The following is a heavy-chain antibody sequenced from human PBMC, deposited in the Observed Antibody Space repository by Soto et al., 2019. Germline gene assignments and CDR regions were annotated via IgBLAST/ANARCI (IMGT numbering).Heavy chain of an antibody. Sequence: QVQLVQSGAEVKKPGSSVKVSCKASGGTFCTYTITWVRQAPGQGLEWMGRIIPIIGIINYAQKFQGRVTISADKLTGTAYMELTGLRSDDMAVYYCAGDPDSHYNDSHASSYPWGQGTLVTVSS. CDR1: GGTFCTYT. J-gene: IGHJ5*02. CDR3: AGDPDSHYNDSHASSYP. CDR2: IIPIIGII. D-gene: IGHD4-4*01. V-gene: IGHV1-69*08.